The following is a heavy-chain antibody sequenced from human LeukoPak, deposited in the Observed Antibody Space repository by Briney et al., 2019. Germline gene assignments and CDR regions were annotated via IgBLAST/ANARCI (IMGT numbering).Heavy chain of an antibody. J-gene: IGHJ4*02. CDR3: ARDVTGDYFFDY. D-gene: IGHD4-17*01. Sequence: ASVKVSCKASGYTFTRYSMHWVGQASGQGLEWMGIINPSDGSTSYAQKFQGRVTMTRDTSTSTVYMDLSSLRSEDTAVFYCARDVTGDYFFDYWGLGTLVTVSS. V-gene: IGHV1-46*01. CDR1: GYTFTRYS. CDR2: INPSDGST.